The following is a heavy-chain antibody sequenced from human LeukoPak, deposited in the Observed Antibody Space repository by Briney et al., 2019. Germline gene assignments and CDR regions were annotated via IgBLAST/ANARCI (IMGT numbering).Heavy chain of an antibody. CDR3: ARERLVVVGDAYYYYGMDV. D-gene: IGHD2-15*01. J-gene: IGHJ6*02. CDR2: ISRSSTYI. Sequence: GGSLTLSCSASGFTLSNYKMNWVRQAPGKGREWVTSISRSSTYIYHADSVKGRFTGSRDNAKNALFLQMNSLRAEDTAVYYCARERLVVVGDAYYYYGMDVWGQGTTVTVSS. CDR1: GFTLSNYK. V-gene: IGHV3-21*01.